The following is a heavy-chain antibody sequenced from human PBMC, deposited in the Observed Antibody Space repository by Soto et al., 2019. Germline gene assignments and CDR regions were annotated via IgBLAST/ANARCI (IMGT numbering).Heavy chain of an antibody. CDR1: GFTLSCCG. Sequence: QVQVVESGGGVVQPGRSLRLSCAASGFTLSCCGMHWVRQAPGKGLEWVGVITYDGSEIHYGDSVKGRFTISRDSSENTVYLQMNSLRVGDSAVYYCAKEQSGGFYRVVDYWGQGTLVTVSP. CDR2: ITYDGSEI. CDR3: AKEQSGGFYRVVDY. D-gene: IGHD6-19*01. V-gene: IGHV3-30*18. J-gene: IGHJ4*02.